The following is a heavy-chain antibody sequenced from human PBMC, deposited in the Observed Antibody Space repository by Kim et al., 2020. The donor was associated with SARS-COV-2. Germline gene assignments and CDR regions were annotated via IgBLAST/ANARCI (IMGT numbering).Heavy chain of an antibody. D-gene: IGHD6-19*01. CDR1: GYTFTSYD. CDR3: ASRIAVSGTLMG. V-gene: IGHV1-8*01. J-gene: IGHJ4*02. Sequence: ASVKVFCKASGYTFTSYDINWVRQATGKGLEWMGWMNPNSGKTGYAQKFQGRVTMTRNTSISTAYMELRSLRSEDTAVDYCASRIAVSGTLMGGGQGTLVTVFS. CDR2: MNPNSGKT.